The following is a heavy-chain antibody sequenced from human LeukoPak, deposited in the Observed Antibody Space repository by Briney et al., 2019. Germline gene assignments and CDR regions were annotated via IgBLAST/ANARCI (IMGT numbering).Heavy chain of an antibody. V-gene: IGHV3-23*01. Sequence: GGSLRLSCAASGFTFSNYYMSWIRQAPGKGLEWVSAISGSGGSTYYADSVKGRFTISRDNSKNTLYLQMNSLRAEDTAVYYCAKSPRGVYYYYYYMDVWGKGTTVTISS. CDR1: GFTFSNYY. CDR2: ISGSGGST. J-gene: IGHJ6*03. CDR3: AKSPRGVYYYYYYMDV. D-gene: IGHD2-8*01.